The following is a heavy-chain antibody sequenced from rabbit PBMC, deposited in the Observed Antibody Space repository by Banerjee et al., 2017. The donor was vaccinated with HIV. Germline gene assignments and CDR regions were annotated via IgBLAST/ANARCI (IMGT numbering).Heavy chain of an antibody. V-gene: IGHV1S45*01. Sequence: QEQLEESGGGLVQPEGSLTLTCTASGFSFSSSYWICWVRQAPGKGLELIACIYAGSSGTTYYASWAKGRFTISKTSSTTVTLQMTSLTAADTATYFCARDLAGVIGWNFNLWGPGTLVTVS. CDR2: IYAGSSGTT. CDR1: GFSFSSSYW. CDR3: ARDLAGVIGWNFNL. D-gene: IGHD4-1*01. J-gene: IGHJ4*01.